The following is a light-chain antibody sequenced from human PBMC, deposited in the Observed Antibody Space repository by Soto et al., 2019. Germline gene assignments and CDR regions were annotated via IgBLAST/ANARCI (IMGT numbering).Light chain of an antibody. CDR2: AAS. CDR3: QQLNSYPPMYT. J-gene: IGKJ2*01. V-gene: IGKV1-9*01. Sequence: DIQLTQSPSFLSASVGDRVTITCRASQGISSYLAWYQQKPGKAPKLLIYAASTLQSGVPSRFSGSGSGTAFTLTISSLQPEDFATYYCQQLNSYPPMYTFGQGTKLEIK. CDR1: QGISSY.